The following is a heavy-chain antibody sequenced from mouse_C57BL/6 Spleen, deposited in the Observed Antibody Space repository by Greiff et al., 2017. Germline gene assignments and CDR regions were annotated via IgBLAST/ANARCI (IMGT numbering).Heavy chain of an antibody. CDR1: GYTFTDYY. J-gene: IGHJ2*01. Sequence: EVQLQQSGPELVKPGASVKISCKASGYTFTDYYMNWVKQSHGKSLEWIGDINPNNGGTSYNQKFKGKATLTVDKSSSTAYMELRSLTSEDSAVYYCARRITTVVADYWGQGTTRTVSS. CDR3: ARRITTVVADY. D-gene: IGHD1-1*01. CDR2: INPNNGGT. V-gene: IGHV1-26*01.